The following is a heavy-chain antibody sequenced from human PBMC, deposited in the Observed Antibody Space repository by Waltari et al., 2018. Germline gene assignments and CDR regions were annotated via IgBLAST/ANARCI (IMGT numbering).Heavy chain of an antibody. V-gene: IGHV1-69*01. CDR2: IIPIFATP. Sequence: QVQLVQSGAEVKKPGSSVKVSCKASGGTFRSSAISWVRQAPGQGLEWMGAIIPIFATPHYAQNFQGRVTITADESTSTVYMDVSSLRSEDTAVYYCARGGPLGSTEYYLDFWGQGSLIIVSS. J-gene: IGHJ4*02. CDR1: GGTFRSSA. CDR3: ARGGPLGSTEYYLDF. D-gene: IGHD1-26*01.